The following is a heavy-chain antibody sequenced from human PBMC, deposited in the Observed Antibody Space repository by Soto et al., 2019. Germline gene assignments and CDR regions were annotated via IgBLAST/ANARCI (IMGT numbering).Heavy chain of an antibody. CDR1: GGTFSGYV. CDR3: ATHGLGVSSPPYFDN. D-gene: IGHD3-16*01. Sequence: QLVQSGSEVQKPGSSVKVSCQASGGTFSGYVVTWVRQAPGQGLEWMGEFVPLFGTTNYAPRFSGRITITAEESTSTAYMELRTLRSDDTAVYYCATHGLGVSSPPYFDNWGQGTLVTVSS. J-gene: IGHJ4*02. V-gene: IGHV1-69*01. CDR2: FVPLFGTT.